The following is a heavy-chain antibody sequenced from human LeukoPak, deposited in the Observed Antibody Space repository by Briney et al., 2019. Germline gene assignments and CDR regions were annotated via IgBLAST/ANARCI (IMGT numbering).Heavy chain of an antibody. CDR1: GITLSNYG. J-gene: IGHJ4*02. Sequence: GGSLRLSCAVSGITLSNYGMSWVRPAPGKGLEWVAGISGSGGSTNYADSVKGRFTISRDNPKNTLYPQMNILRAEDTAVYFCAKRGVVIRVILVGFHKEAYYFDSWGQGALVTVSS. D-gene: IGHD3-22*01. CDR3: AKRGVVIRVILVGFHKEAYYFDS. V-gene: IGHV3-23*01. CDR2: ISGSGGST.